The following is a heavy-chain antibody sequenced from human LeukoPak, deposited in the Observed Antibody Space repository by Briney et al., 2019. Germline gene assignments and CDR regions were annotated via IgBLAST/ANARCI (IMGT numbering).Heavy chain of an antibody. J-gene: IGHJ6*03. V-gene: IGHV3-23*01. D-gene: IGHD3-10*01. CDR2: ISGSGGST. CDR1: GFTFSSYA. Sequence: GGSLRLSCAASGFTFSSYAMSWVRQAPGKGLEWVSAISGSGGSTYYADSAKGRFTISRDNSKNTLYLQMNSLRAEDTAVYYCAKDSMVRGVTSPYYYYYMDVWGKGTTVTVSS. CDR3: AKDSMVRGVTSPYYYYYMDV.